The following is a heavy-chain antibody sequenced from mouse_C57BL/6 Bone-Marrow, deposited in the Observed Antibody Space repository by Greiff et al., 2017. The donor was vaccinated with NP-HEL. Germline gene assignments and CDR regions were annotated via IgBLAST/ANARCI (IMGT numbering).Heavy chain of an antibody. J-gene: IGHJ4*01. CDR1: GFTFSDYY. Sequence: EVKLVESGGGLVQPGGSLKLSCAASGFTFSDYYMYWVRQTPEKRLEWVAYISNGGGSTYYPDTVKGRFTISRDNAKNTLYLQMSRLKSEDTAMYYCANYYGSSYYAMDYWGQGTSVTVSS. V-gene: IGHV5-12*01. D-gene: IGHD1-1*01. CDR2: ISNGGGST. CDR3: ANYYGSSYYAMDY.